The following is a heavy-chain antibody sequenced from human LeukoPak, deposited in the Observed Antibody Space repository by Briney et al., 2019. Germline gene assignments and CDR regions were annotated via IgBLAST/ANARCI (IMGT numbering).Heavy chain of an antibody. Sequence: GRSLRLSCAASGFTFDDYAMHWVRQAPGKGLEWVLGISWNSGSIGYADSVKGRFTISRDNAKNSLYLQMNSLRAEDTALYYCAKDLGYCSSTSCFRPTIYGMDVWGQGTTVTVSS. CDR1: GFTFDDYA. V-gene: IGHV3-9*01. CDR3: AKDLGYCSSTSCFRPTIYGMDV. D-gene: IGHD2-2*01. J-gene: IGHJ6*02. CDR2: ISWNSGSI.